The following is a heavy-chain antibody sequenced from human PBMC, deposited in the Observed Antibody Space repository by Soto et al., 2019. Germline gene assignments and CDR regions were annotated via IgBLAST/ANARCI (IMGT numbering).Heavy chain of an antibody. D-gene: IGHD3-3*01. Sequence: SETLSLTCTVSGGSISSSTYYWGWTRQPPGKGLEWIGSIYYSGSTYYNPSLKSRVTISVDTSKNQFSLKLSSVTAADTAVYYCARRNTTHYDFWSGLDYYYGMDVWGQGTTVT. CDR2: IYYSGST. V-gene: IGHV4-39*01. CDR1: GGSISSSTYY. CDR3: ARRNTTHYDFWSGLDYYYGMDV. J-gene: IGHJ6*02.